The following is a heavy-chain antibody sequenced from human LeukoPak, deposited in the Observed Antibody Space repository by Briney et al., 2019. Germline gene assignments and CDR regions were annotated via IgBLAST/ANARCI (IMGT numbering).Heavy chain of an antibody. CDR2: TRNKANSYTT. CDR3: ARAVREDWYFDL. D-gene: IGHD1-26*01. CDR1: GFTFSDHY. Sequence: GGSLRLSCAASGFTFSDHYMDWVRQAPGKGLEWVGRTRNKANSYTTEYAASVKGRFTISRDDSKNSLYLQMNSLKTEDTAVYYCARAVREDWYFDLWGRGTLVTVSS. V-gene: IGHV3-72*01. J-gene: IGHJ2*01.